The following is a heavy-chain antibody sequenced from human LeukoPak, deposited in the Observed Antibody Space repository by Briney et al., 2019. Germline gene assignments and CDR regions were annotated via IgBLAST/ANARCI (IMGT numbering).Heavy chain of an antibody. CDR1: GGSISSGDYY. V-gene: IGHV4-30-4*08. J-gene: IGHJ4*02. CDR3: ARETYYDSSGYYIIDY. Sequence: SETLSLTCTVSGGSISSGDYYWSWIRQPPGKGLEWIGYIYYSGSTYYNPSLKSRFTISVDTSKNQFSLKLSSVTAADTAVYYCARETYYDSSGYYIIDYWGQGTLVTVSS. CDR2: IYYSGST. D-gene: IGHD3-22*01.